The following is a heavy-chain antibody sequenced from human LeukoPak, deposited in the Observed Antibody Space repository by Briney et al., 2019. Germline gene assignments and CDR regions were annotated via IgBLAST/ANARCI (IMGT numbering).Heavy chain of an antibody. CDR3: ARDRPGSYWYFDL. V-gene: IGHV4-59*02. D-gene: IGHD3-10*01. CDR1: GFTVSSNY. Sequence: GSLRLSCAASGFTVSSNYMSWIRQPPGKGLEWVGHIYYLGSTNYNPSLKSRVTISIDTFKNYFSLKLNSVIAADTAVYYCARDRPGSYWYFDLWGRGTLVTVSS. CDR2: IYYLGST. J-gene: IGHJ2*01.